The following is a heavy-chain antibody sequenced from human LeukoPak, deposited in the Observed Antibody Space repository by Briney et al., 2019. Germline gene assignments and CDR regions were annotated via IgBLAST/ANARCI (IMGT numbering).Heavy chain of an antibody. CDR3: SRGGPSYYYGSGSYYY. CDR2: INHSGST. CDR1: GGSFSGYY. D-gene: IGHD3-10*01. Sequence: SETLSLTCAVYGGSFSGYYWSWIRQPPGKGLGWIGEINHSGSTNYNPSLKSRVTISVDTSKNQFSLKLSSVTAADTAVYYCSRGGPSYYYGSGSYYYWGQGTLVTVSS. V-gene: IGHV4-34*01. J-gene: IGHJ4*02.